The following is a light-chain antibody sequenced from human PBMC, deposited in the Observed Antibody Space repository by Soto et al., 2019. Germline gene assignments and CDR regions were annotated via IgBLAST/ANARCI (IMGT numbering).Light chain of an antibody. CDR1: HDITSY. V-gene: IGKV1-33*01. J-gene: IGKJ3*01. CDR2: DAS. Sequence: DIQMTQSPSSLSASVGDRVTITCQASHDITSYLNWYQHKPGKAPKLLIYDASILEAGVPSRFRGSGSVTDFTFTIRSLQPEDVATYYCQKCDYLPIFGPGTTVDFK. CDR3: QKCDYLPI.